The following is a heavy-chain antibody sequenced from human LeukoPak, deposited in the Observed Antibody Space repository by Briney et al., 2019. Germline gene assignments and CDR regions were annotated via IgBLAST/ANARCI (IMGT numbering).Heavy chain of an antibody. Sequence: ASVKVSCKASGYTFTGYYMHWVRQAPGQGLEWMGWINPNSGDTNYAQKFQGRVTMTRDTSISTAYTELSRLRSDDTAVYYCARDYIAVAGSYFDYWGQGTLVTVSS. D-gene: IGHD6-19*01. CDR2: INPNSGDT. V-gene: IGHV1-2*02. J-gene: IGHJ4*02. CDR3: ARDYIAVAGSYFDY. CDR1: GYTFTGYY.